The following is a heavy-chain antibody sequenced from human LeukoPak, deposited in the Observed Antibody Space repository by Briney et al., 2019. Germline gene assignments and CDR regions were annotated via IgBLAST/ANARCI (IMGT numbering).Heavy chain of an antibody. Sequence: GGSLTLSCSASGFTFSIYWMHWVRQAPGKGLVWVSRINADGSSTNYADSVKGRFTISRDNAKNTLYLQMNSLRAEDTAVYYCANYWYPWGQGTLVTVSS. CDR2: INADGSST. CDR1: GFTFSIYW. D-gene: IGHD2-8*02. CDR3: ANYWYP. J-gene: IGHJ5*02. V-gene: IGHV3-74*01.